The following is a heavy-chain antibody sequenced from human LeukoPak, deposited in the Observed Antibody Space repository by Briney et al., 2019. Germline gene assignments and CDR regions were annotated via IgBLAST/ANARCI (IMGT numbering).Heavy chain of an antibody. CDR3: ASRLVGSSSPPWYFDL. J-gene: IGHJ2*01. CDR2: IYHSGST. D-gene: IGHD6-6*01. V-gene: IGHV4-30-2*01. Sequence: SETLSLTCTVSGGSISSGGYYWSWIRQPPGKGLEWIGYIYHSGSTYYNPSLKSRVTISVDRSKNQFSLKLSSVTAADTAVYYCASRLVGSSSPPWYFDLWGRGTLVTVSS. CDR1: GGSISSGGYY.